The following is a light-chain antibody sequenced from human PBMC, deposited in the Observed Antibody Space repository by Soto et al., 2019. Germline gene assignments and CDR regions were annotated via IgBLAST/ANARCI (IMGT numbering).Light chain of an antibody. CDR3: QKCDSAPFS. CDR2: AAS. J-gene: IGKJ3*01. Sequence: DIQMTQSPSSLSASIGDRITISCRASQGISYYVAWYQQKPGKVPKLLIYAASTLQSGVPSRFSGSGSGTDFTLTISSLQPEDFATYYCQKCDSAPFSFGPGTKVDIK. V-gene: IGKV1-27*01. CDR1: QGISYY.